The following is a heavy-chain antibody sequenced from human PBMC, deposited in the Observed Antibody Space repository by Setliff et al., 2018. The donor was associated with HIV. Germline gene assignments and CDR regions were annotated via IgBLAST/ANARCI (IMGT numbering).Heavy chain of an antibody. V-gene: IGHV1-69*05. CDR1: GGTLSSYA. J-gene: IGHJ3*02. D-gene: IGHD7-27*01. CDR2: IIPIFGAA. Sequence: ASVKVSCKASGGTLSSYAISWVRQAPGQGLEWMGGIIPIFGAANYAQKFQGRVTITTDASTSAVYMELSSLRSEDTAVYYCARIPTGGAFDIWGQGTVVTVSS. CDR3: ARIPTGGAFDI.